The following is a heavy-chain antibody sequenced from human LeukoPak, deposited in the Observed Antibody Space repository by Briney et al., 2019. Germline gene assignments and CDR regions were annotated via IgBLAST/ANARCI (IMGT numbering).Heavy chain of an antibody. D-gene: IGHD2-2*01. J-gene: IGHJ4*02. Sequence: SETLSLTCTVSGGSISTYYWSWIRQPPGKGLEWIGYIYYSGSTNYNPSLKSRVTISVDTSKNQFSLKLSSVTAADTAVYYCARGSTSYYFDYWGQGTLVTVSS. CDR3: ARGSTSYYFDY. CDR1: GGSISTYY. CDR2: IYYSGST. V-gene: IGHV4-59*01.